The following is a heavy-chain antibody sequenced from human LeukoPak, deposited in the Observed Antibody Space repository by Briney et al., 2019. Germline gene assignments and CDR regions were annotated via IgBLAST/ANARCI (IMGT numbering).Heavy chain of an antibody. V-gene: IGHV1-2*02. D-gene: IGHD6-19*01. CDR2: INPNSGGT. J-gene: IGHJ6*02. CDR1: GYTFTGYY. Sequence: ASVKVSCKASGYTFTGYYMHWVRQAPGQGLERMGWINPNSGGTNYAQKFQGRVTMTRDTSISTAYMELSRLRSDDAAVYYCSRDLRAVAGSLYYYGMDVWGQGTTVTVSS. CDR3: SRDLRAVAGSLYYYGMDV.